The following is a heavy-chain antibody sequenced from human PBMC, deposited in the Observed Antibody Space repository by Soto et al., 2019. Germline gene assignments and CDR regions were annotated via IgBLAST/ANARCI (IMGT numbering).Heavy chain of an antibody. V-gene: IGHV4-30-2*01. D-gene: IGHD6-19*01. CDR1: GGSISSGGSS. CDR2: IYHSGST. J-gene: IGHJ4*02. CDR3: ARAVDSSGPVALGY. Sequence: QLQLQESGSGLVKPSQTLSLTCAVSGGSISSGGSSWSWIRQPPGKGLEWIGYIYHSGSTYYNPSLKSRLTRSVDRSKNQFSLKLSSVTAADTAVYYCARAVDSSGPVALGYWGQGTLVTVSS.